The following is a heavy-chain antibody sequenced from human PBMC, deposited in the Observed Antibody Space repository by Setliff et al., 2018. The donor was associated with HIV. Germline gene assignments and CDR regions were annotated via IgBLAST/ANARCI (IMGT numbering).Heavy chain of an antibody. J-gene: IGHJ6*02. D-gene: IGHD6-13*01. CDR2: IYHSGST. V-gene: IGHV4-39*07. CDR1: GGSIRGSNYV. Sequence: SETLSLTCTVFGGSIRGSNYVWSCVRQPPGKGLEWTGYIYHSGSTYYNPSLKSRVTISVDTSKNQFSLKLSSVTAADTAVYYCARDIHTSTWTGVGSMDVWGQGTTVTVSS. CDR3: ARDIHTSTWTGVGSMDV.